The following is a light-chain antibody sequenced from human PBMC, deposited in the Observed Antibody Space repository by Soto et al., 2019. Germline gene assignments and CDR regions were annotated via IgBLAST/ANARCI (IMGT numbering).Light chain of an antibody. V-gene: IGKV1-39*01. Sequence: EIRMTQSPSSRSASVGDIVTITCRASQSISSYLNWYQQKPGKAPKLLIYAASSLQSGVPSRFSGSGSGTDFTLTISSLQPEDFATYYCQQSYSTPRITFGQGTRLEI. CDR3: QQSYSTPRIT. CDR2: AAS. CDR1: QSISSY. J-gene: IGKJ5*01.